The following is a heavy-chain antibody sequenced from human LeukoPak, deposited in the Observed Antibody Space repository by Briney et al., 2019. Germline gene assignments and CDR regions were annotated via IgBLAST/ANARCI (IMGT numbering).Heavy chain of an antibody. Sequence: GGSLRLSCAASGFTFSSYEVNWVRQAPGKGLEWVSYISSSGSNIYYADSGKGRFTISRDNAKNSLYLQMNSLRAEDTAVYYCAELGITMIGGVWGKGTTVTISS. V-gene: IGHV3-48*03. J-gene: IGHJ6*04. CDR2: ISSSGSNI. D-gene: IGHD3-10*02. CDR3: AELGITMIGGV. CDR1: GFTFSSYE.